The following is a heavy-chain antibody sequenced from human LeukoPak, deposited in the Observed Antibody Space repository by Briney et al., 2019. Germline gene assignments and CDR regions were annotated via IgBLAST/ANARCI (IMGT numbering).Heavy chain of an antibody. Sequence: SETLSLTCAVYGGSFSGYYWSWIRQPPGKGLEWIGEINHSGSTNYNPSLKSRVTISVDTSKNQFSLKLSSVTAPDTAVYYCASLGYCSGGSCRNYYYYMDVWGKGTTVTVSS. CDR3: ASLGYCSGGSCRNYYYYMDV. J-gene: IGHJ6*03. CDR1: GGSFSGYY. V-gene: IGHV4-34*01. D-gene: IGHD2-15*01. CDR2: INHSGST.